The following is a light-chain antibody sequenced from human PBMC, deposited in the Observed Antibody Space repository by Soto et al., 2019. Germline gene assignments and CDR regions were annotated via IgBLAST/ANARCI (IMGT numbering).Light chain of an antibody. CDR1: SSNIETNT. Sequence: QSVLTQPPSASGTPGQRVTLSCSGSSSNIETNTVSWYQQLPGTAPKLLIYTNNQRPSGVPDRFSGSKSGTSASLAISGLQSEDEADYYCAAWDDGLNGWVFGGGTTLTVL. CDR2: TNN. CDR3: AAWDDGLNGWV. J-gene: IGLJ3*02. V-gene: IGLV1-44*01.